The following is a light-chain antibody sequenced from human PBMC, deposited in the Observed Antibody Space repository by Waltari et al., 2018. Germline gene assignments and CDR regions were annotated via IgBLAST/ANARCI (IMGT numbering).Light chain of an antibody. CDR3: QQRNSWPLT. J-gene: IGKJ4*01. V-gene: IGKV3-11*01. CDR1: QSVSRY. CDR2: DAS. Sequence: EIVLTQSPATLSLSPGESATLSCRASQSVSRYLGCYQQKPGQAPRLLIYDASNRATGIPARFSASGSGTDFTLTISSLEPEDFAVYYCQQRNSWPLTFGGGTKVEIK.